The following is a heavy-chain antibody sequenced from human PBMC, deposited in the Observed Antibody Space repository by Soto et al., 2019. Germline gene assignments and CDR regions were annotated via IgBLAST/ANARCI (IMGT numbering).Heavy chain of an antibody. CDR3: ARDRLVYESGGGPNYPDGLDV. Sequence: VQLVESGGGLVQPGGSLRLSCAVSGFTFTVYSMHWVRQAPGKGLVWVARIDNDGSTTSYADSVKGRFTISRDNAKRTLFLQMYSLRAEDTAVYYCARDRLVYESGGGPNYPDGLDVWGRGTTVTVSS. D-gene: IGHD3-22*01. CDR1: GFTFTVYS. CDR2: IDNDGSTT. V-gene: IGHV3-74*01. J-gene: IGHJ6*02.